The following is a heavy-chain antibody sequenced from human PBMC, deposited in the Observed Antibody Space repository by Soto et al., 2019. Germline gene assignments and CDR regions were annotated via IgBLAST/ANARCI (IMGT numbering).Heavy chain of an antibody. D-gene: IGHD2-8*01. CDR1: GYTFTSYY. CDR3: ARDPYHVLMVNAPNLYGMDV. CDR2: INPNTGNT. J-gene: IGHJ6*02. V-gene: IGHV1-18*04. Sequence: ASVKVSCKASGYTFTSYYVHWVRQAPGQGLEWMGWINPNTGNTNYPQSLQGRLTMTTDTSTTTAYMELRSLRSDDTAVYYCARDPYHVLMVNAPNLYGMDVWGQGTTVTVSS.